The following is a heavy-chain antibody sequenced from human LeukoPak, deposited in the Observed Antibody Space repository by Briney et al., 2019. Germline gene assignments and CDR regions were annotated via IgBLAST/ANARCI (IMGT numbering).Heavy chain of an antibody. CDR1: GFTFSSYG. Sequence: GRSLRLSCAASGFTFSSYGMHWVRQAPGKGLEWVAVISYDGSNKYYADSVKGRFTISRDNSKNTLYLQMNSLRAEDTAVYYCARDITPPTYDFWSGYYYGMDVWGQGTTVTVSS. V-gene: IGHV3-30*19. CDR2: ISYDGSNK. D-gene: IGHD3-3*01. CDR3: ARDITPPTYDFWSGYYYGMDV. J-gene: IGHJ6*02.